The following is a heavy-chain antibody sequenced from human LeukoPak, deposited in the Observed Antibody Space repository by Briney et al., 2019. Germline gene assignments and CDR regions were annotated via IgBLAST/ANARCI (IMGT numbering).Heavy chain of an antibody. CDR2: INPNSGGT. CDR1: GGTFSGYY. Sequence: ASVKVSCKASGGTFSGYYMHWVRQAPGQGLEWMGRINPNSGGTNYAQKFQGRVTMTRDTSISTAHMELSRLRSDDTAVYYCARDFDYYDSPTTDYWGQGTLVTVSS. V-gene: IGHV1-2*06. D-gene: IGHD3-22*01. CDR3: ARDFDYYDSPTTDY. J-gene: IGHJ4*02.